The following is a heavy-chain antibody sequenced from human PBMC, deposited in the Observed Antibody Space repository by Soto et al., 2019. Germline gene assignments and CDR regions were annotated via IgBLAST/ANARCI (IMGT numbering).Heavy chain of an antibody. CDR3: GKVLVGATGHTDSDS. CDR2: IDYNGVT. J-gene: IGHJ4*02. Sequence: SETLSLTCTVSGGSIYRSGYYWGWIRQPPGRGLEWIGNIDYNGVTYSNPSLKSRVTISRDTSKSQFSLKLTSVTAADTALYYCGKVLVGATGHTDSDSWGPGTLVTV. D-gene: IGHD2-15*01. CDR1: GGSIYRSGYY. V-gene: IGHV4-39*01.